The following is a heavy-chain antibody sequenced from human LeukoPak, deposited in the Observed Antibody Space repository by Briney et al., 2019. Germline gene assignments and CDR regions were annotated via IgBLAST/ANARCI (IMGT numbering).Heavy chain of an antibody. D-gene: IGHD3-22*01. J-gene: IGHJ4*02. V-gene: IGHV4-39*01. Sequence: SSETLSLTCTVSGDFITGSTYYWGRTRQPPGKGLEWIGSMYYSGSTYSNPSLRSRVTMSADTSKNQSSLNLKSVTAADTAVYYCAKHYNYSSGYYYLDYWGQGTLVTVSS. CDR2: MYYSGST. CDR1: GDFITGSTYY. CDR3: AKHYNYSSGYYYLDY.